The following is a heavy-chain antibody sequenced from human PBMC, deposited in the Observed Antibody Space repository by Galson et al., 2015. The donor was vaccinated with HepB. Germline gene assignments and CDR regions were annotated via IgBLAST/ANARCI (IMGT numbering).Heavy chain of an antibody. CDR2: ISAYNGNT. V-gene: IGHV1-18*04. D-gene: IGHD3-10*01. CDR1: GSTFTSYG. Sequence: SVKVSCKASGSTFTSYGISWVRQAPGQGLEWMGRISAYNGNTNYAQKLQGRVTMTTDTSTSTAYMELRSLRSDDTAVYYCARDPDGSGSYYYYGMDVWGQGTTVTVSS. CDR3: ARDPDGSGSYYYYGMDV. J-gene: IGHJ6*02.